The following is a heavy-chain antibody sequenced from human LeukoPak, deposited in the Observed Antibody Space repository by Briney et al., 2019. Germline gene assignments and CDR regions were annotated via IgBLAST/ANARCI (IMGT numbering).Heavy chain of an antibody. CDR1: GGTISSYA. J-gene: IGHJ4*02. CDR3: ARDFGGKGHFDY. Sequence: ASVKVSCKASGGTISSYAISWVRQAPGQGLEWMGGIIPIFGTANYAQKFQGRVTITTDESTSTAYMELSSLRSEDTAVYYCARDFGGKGHFDYWGQGTLVTVSS. CDR2: IIPIFGTA. D-gene: IGHD4-23*01. V-gene: IGHV1-69*05.